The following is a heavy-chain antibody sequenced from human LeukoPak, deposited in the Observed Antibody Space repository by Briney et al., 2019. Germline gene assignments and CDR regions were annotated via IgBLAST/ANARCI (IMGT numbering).Heavy chain of an antibody. CDR1: GFTFSNYW. CDR2: ITSDGSST. CDR3: ARDYAVGESFDI. D-gene: IGHD3-16*01. Sequence: GGSLRLSCAASGFTFSNYWMHWVRQAPGEGLVWVPRITSDGSSTSHADSVKGRFTSSRDNAKNTLYLQMNSLRAEDTAVYYCARDYAVGESFDIWGQGTLVTVSS. J-gene: IGHJ3*02. V-gene: IGHV3-74*01.